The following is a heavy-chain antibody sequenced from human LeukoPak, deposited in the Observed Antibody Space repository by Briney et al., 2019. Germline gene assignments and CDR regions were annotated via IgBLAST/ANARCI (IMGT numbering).Heavy chain of an antibody. CDR2: IYYSGST. V-gene: IGHV4-59*01. CDR3: ARAVSDNWFDP. CDR1: GGSISSYY. Sequence: SETLCLTCTVSGGSISSYYWSWIRQPPGKGLEWIGYIYYSGSTNYNPSLKSRVTISVDTSKNQFSLKLSSVTAADTAVYYCARAVSDNWFDPWGQGTLVTVSS. D-gene: IGHD6-25*01. J-gene: IGHJ5*02.